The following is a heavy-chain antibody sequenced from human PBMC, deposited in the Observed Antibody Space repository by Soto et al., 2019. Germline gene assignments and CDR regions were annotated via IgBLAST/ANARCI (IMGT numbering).Heavy chain of an antibody. Sequence: EVQLLESGGGLVQPGGSLRLSCAASGFTFSSYAMSWVRQAPGKGLEWVSAISGSGGSTYYADSVKGRFTISRDNSKNTLYLQMNSLRAEDTAIYYCSRPEGLLLQPAGFWGQGTLVTVSS. CDR2: ISGSGGST. V-gene: IGHV3-23*01. CDR3: SRPEGLLLQPAGF. J-gene: IGHJ4*02. CDR1: GFTFSSYA. D-gene: IGHD2-15*01.